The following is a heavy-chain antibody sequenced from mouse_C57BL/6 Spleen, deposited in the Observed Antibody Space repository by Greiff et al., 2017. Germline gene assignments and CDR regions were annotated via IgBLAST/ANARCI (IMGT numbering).Heavy chain of an antibody. Sequence: VQLQQSGAELARPGASVKMSCKASGYTFTSYTMHWVNQRPGQGLEWIGYLNPSSGYTKYNQKFKDKATLTADKSSSTAYMQLSSLTSEDSAVYYCARDAVVATDWYFDVWGTGTTVTVSS. D-gene: IGHD1-1*01. CDR2: LNPSSGYT. CDR3: ARDAVVATDWYFDV. V-gene: IGHV1-4*01. CDR1: GYTFTSYT. J-gene: IGHJ1*03.